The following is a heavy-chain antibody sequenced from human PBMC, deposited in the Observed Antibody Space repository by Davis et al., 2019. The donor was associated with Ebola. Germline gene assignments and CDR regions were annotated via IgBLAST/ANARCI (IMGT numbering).Heavy chain of an antibody. Sequence: ALVKVSCKASGCTFSSYAISWVRQAPGQGLEWMGWISAYNGNTNYAQKLQGRVTMTTDTSTSTAYMELRSLRSEDTAVYYCAGYYYYGSGRADYWGQGTLVTVSS. J-gene: IGHJ4*02. CDR2: ISAYNGNT. V-gene: IGHV1-18*01. D-gene: IGHD3-10*01. CDR1: GCTFSSYA. CDR3: AGYYYYGSGRADY.